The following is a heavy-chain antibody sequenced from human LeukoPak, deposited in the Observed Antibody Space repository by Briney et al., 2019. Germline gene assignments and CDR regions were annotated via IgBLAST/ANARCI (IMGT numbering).Heavy chain of an antibody. Sequence: PSETLSLTCTVSGGSISSYYWSWIRQPPGKGLEWIGYIYYSGSTNYNPSLKSRVTISEDTSKNQFSLKLSSVTAADTAVYYCARGSLYSYGYGLFDYWGQGTLVTVSS. J-gene: IGHJ4*02. CDR2: IYYSGST. V-gene: IGHV4-59*01. D-gene: IGHD5-18*01. CDR1: GGSISSYY. CDR3: ARGSLYSYGYGLFDY.